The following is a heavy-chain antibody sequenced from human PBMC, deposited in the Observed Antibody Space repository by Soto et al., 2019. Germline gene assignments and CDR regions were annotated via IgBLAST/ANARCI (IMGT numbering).Heavy chain of an antibody. CDR1: GYPVTAYY. V-gene: IGHV1-2*02. Sequence: QLHLVQSGAVVKKPGASVTVSCSASGYPVTAYYMHWVRQAPGRGLEWMGGINPATGAAKYTQTFQGRVTMTRATSTSTVFMELSGLTSEATAVFYFARGGGVGVAGSAAFDMWGQGTLVTVSS. CDR2: INPATGAA. D-gene: IGHD3-3*01. J-gene: IGHJ3*02. CDR3: ARGGGVGVAGSAAFDM.